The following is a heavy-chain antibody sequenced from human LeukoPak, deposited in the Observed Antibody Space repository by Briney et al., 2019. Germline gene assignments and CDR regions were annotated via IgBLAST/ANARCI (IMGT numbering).Heavy chain of an antibody. CDR1: GGSFSNYA. CDR3: ARGPYEGTYYFDS. D-gene: IGHD3-16*01. V-gene: IGHV1-69*04. J-gene: IGHJ4*02. Sequence: GASVTVSCKTSGGSFSNYAITWVRQAPGQGLEWMGRIIPMRDITNYAQNFQDRVTITADKSTTTVYMEVNSLISEDMAVYFCARGPYEGTYYFDSWGQGTLVTVSS. CDR2: IIPMRDIT.